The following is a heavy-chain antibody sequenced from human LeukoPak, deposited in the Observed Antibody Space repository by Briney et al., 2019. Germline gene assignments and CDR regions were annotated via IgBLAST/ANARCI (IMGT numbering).Heavy chain of an antibody. D-gene: IGHD5-18*01. CDR3: ARSKYSYGLTDAFDI. CDR1: GGSISSSSYY. Sequence: SETLSLTCTVSGGSISSSSYYWGWIRQPPGKGLEWIGSIYYSGSTYYNPSLKSRVTISVDTSKNQFSLKLSSVTAADTAVYYCARSKYSYGLTDAFDIWGQGTMVTVSS. V-gene: IGHV4-39*07. CDR2: IYYSGST. J-gene: IGHJ3*02.